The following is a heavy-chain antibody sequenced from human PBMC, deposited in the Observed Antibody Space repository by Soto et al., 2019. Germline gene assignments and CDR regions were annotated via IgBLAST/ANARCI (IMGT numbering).Heavy chain of an antibody. CDR3: ARKDGDYYAFDL. V-gene: IGHV1-18*01. J-gene: IGHJ3*01. CDR2: ISGFNGNT. D-gene: IGHD4-17*01. Sequence: QVQLVQSGAEVKKPGASVKVSCKASGYTFTSYGISWVRQAPGQGLEWMGWISGFNGNTNHAQNLQGRLTMTTDTSTSTAYMELRRLRADDTAVYYCARKDGDYYAFDLWRQGTMVTVSS. CDR1: GYTFTSYG.